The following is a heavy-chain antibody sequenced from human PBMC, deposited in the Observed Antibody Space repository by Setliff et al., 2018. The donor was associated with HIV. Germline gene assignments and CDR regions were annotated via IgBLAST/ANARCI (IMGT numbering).Heavy chain of an antibody. CDR1: GFTYDDYA. CDR3: ATAAFHDTSGFYAQ. V-gene: IGHV3-9*01. Sequence: PGGSLRLSCVASGFTYDDYAMHWVRQVPGKGLEWVSGISWNSVGIGYADSVKGRFTISRDNAKNSLFLQMTDLRPEDTALYFCATAAFHDTSGFYAQWGRGTLVTVSS. J-gene: IGHJ4*02. CDR2: ISWNSVGI. D-gene: IGHD3-22*01.